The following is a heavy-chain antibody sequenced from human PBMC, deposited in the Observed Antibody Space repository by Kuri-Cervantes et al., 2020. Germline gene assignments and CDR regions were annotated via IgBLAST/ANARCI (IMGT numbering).Heavy chain of an antibody. J-gene: IGHJ4*02. CDR2: INAGNGNT. Sequence: ASVKVSCKASGYTFTSYAMHWVRQAPGQRLEWMGWINAGNGNTKYSQKFQGRVTITRDTSASTAYMELSSLRSEDTAVYYCATPTGVFGNFDWLSFDYWGQGTLVTVSS. V-gene: IGHV1-3*01. CDR1: GYTFTSYA. D-gene: IGHD3-9*01. CDR3: ATPTGVFGNFDWLSFDY.